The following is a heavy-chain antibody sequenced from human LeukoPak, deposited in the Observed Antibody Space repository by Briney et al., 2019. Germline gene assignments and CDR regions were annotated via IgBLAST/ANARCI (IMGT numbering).Heavy chain of an antibody. Sequence: GGSLRLSCAASGFTVSSNYMSWVRQAPGKGLEGVSVIYSGGSTYYADSVKGRFTISRDNSKNTLYLQMNSLRAEDTAVYYCARGSSWYGWFDPWGQGTLVTVSS. J-gene: IGHJ5*02. D-gene: IGHD6-13*01. CDR1: GFTVSSNY. CDR3: ARGSSWYGWFDP. CDR2: IYSGGST. V-gene: IGHV3-66*01.